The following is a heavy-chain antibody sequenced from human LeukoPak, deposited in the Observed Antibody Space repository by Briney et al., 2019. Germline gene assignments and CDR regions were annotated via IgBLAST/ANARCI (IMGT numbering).Heavy chain of an antibody. Sequence: GASVKVSCKVSGYTLIELSMHWVRQAPGQGLEWMGIINPSGGSTSYAQKFQGRVTMTRDMSTSTVYMELSSLRSEDTAVYYCASTNSGYDLKFDYWGQGTLVTVSS. D-gene: IGHD5-12*01. CDR2: INPSGGST. J-gene: IGHJ4*02. CDR3: ASTNSGYDLKFDY. CDR1: GYTLIELS. V-gene: IGHV1-46*01.